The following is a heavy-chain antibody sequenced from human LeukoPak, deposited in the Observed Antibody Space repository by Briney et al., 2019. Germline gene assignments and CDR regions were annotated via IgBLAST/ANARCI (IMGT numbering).Heavy chain of an antibody. D-gene: IGHD6-19*01. V-gene: IGHV3-30*18. CDR3: AKDLGAVAGEPGDY. J-gene: IGHJ4*02. CDR2: ISYDGSNK. Sequence: GSLRLSCAASGFTFSSYGMHWVRQAPGKGLEWVAVISYDGSNKYYADSVKGRFTISRDNSKNTLYLQMNSLRAEDTAVYYCAKDLGAVAGEPGDYWGQGTLVTVSS. CDR1: GFTFSSYG.